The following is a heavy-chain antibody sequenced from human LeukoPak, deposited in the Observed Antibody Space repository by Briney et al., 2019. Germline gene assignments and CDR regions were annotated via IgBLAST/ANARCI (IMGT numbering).Heavy chain of an antibody. CDR2: INSNGGST. J-gene: IGHJ4*02. D-gene: IGHD4-23*01. CDR1: GFTFSSYA. CDR3: ARGARKGDDYGGFFDY. V-gene: IGHV3-64*01. Sequence: GGSLRLSCVASGFTFSSYAMHWVRQTPGKGLEYVSGINSNGGSTHYANSVKGRFTISRDNSKHTLYLQMNSLRAEDTAVYYCARGARKGDDYGGFFDYWGQGTLVTVSS.